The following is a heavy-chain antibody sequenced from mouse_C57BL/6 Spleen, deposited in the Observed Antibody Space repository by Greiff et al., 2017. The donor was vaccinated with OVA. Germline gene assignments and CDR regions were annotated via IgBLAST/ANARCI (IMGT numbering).Heavy chain of an antibody. J-gene: IGHJ2*01. CDR1: GISITTGNYR. CDR3: AREGDYYGYFDD. Sequence: VQLQQSGPGLVKPSQTVFLTCTVTGISITTGNYRWSWIRQFPGNKLEWIGYIYYSGTITYNPSLTSRTTITRDTPKNQFFLEMNSLTAEDTATYYCAREGDYYGYFDDWGQGTTLTVSS. D-gene: IGHD1-1*01. CDR2: IYYSGTI. V-gene: IGHV3-5*01.